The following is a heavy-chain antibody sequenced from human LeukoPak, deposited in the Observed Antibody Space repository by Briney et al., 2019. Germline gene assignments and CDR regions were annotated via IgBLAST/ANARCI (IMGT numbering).Heavy chain of an antibody. CDR2: IYSSGST. V-gene: IGHV4-39*01. CDR1: GGSGSSDS. CDR3: ARQGCSSTTCYLFALYAFDI. D-gene: IGHD2-2*01. Sequence: SETLSLTCTVSGGSGSSDSWSWIRQPPGKGLEWIGSIYSSGSTYYNPSLKGRVSISVDTSKNQFSLKLSSVTAADTAVYYCARQGCSSTTCYLFALYAFDIWGQGTMLTVSS. J-gene: IGHJ3*02.